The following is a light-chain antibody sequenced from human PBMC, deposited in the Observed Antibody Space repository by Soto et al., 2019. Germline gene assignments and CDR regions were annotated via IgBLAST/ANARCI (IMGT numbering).Light chain of an antibody. CDR3: QQFNSPLT. J-gene: IGKJ4*01. V-gene: IGKV1-39*01. Sequence: DIQMTQSPSSLSASVGDRVTITCRASQTISTYLNWYQQKPGKAPRLLIYDASSLLSGVPSRFSGSGSGTDFTLTIASLQPEDFATYYCQQFNSPLTFGGGTKVEIK. CDR1: QTISTY. CDR2: DAS.